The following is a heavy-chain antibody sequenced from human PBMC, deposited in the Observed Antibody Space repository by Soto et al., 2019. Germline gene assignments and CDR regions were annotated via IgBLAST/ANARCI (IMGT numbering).Heavy chain of an antibody. CDR3: ARFYGDYVNWFDP. D-gene: IGHD4-17*01. V-gene: IGHV4-30-2*01. CDR1: GGSISSGGYS. CDR2: IYHSGST. Sequence: QLQLQESGSGLVKPSQTLSLTCAVSGGSISSGGYSWSWIRQPPGKGLEWIGYIYHSGSTYYNPSLKSRVTISVDRSKNRFSLKLSSVTAADTAVYYCARFYGDYVNWFDPWGQGTLVTVSS. J-gene: IGHJ5*02.